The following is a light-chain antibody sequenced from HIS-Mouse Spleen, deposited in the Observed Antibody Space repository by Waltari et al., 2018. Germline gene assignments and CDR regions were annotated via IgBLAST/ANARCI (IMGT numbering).Light chain of an antibody. CDR2: QDS. Sequence: SYELTQPPSVYVSPGQTAIITCSGDKLGDKYACWYPQKPGQSPVLVIYQDSKRPSGIPERFSGSNSGNTATLTISGTQAMDEADYYCQAWDSSTVVFGGGTKLTVL. V-gene: IGLV3-1*01. CDR1: KLGDKY. J-gene: IGLJ2*01. CDR3: QAWDSSTVV.